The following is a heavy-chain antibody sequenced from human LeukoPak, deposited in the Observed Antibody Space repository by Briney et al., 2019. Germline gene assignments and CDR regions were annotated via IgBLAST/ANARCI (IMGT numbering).Heavy chain of an antibody. V-gene: IGHV4-34*01. Sequence: QPSETLSLTCAVYGGSFSGYYWSWIRQPPGKGLEWIGEINHSGSTNYNPSLKRRVTISVDTSKNQFSLKLSSVTAADTAVYYCARGVYDSSGYYYQSPYYFDYRGQGTLVTVSS. J-gene: IGHJ4*02. CDR2: INHSGST. D-gene: IGHD3-22*01. CDR3: ARGVYDSSGYYYQSPYYFDY. CDR1: GGSFSGYY.